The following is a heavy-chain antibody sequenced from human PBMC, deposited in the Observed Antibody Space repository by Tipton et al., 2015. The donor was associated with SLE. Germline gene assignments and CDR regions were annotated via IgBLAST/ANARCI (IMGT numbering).Heavy chain of an antibody. CDR3: ARDQVGVGDFDY. CDR1: GGSISPYY. D-gene: IGHD3-16*01. CDR2: IHHSGST. J-gene: IGHJ4*02. V-gene: IGHV4-59*01. Sequence: TLSLTCSVSGGSISPYYWTWIRQFPGKGLEWIGYIHHSGSTNYNPSLQSRVTISRDPSKNQFSLKLISATAADTAVYYCARDQVGVGDFDYWSQGTLVTVSS.